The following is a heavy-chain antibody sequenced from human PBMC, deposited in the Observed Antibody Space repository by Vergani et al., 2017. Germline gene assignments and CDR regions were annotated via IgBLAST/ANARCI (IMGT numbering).Heavy chain of an antibody. Sequence: QVQLVQSGAEVKKPGSSVKVSCKASGGTFSSYAISWVRQAPGQGLEWMGGIIPIFGTANYAQKFQGRVTITADESTSTAYMELSSLRSEDTAVYYCAGGVDTAMSYDVPYYYGMDVWGQGTTVTVSS. D-gene: IGHD5-18*01. CDR1: GGTFSSYA. V-gene: IGHV1-69*12. J-gene: IGHJ6*02. CDR2: IIPIFGTA. CDR3: AGGVDTAMSYDVPYYYGMDV.